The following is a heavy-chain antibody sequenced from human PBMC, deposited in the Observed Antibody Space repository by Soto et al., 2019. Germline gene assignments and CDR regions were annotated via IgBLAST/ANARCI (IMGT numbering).Heavy chain of an antibody. CDR2: ISGSGGST. V-gene: IGHV3-23*01. CDR1: GSTFSSYA. J-gene: IGHJ4*02. CDR3: ARRTSGWYLDY. Sequence: EVQLLESGGGLVQPGGSLRLSCAASGSTFSSYAMSWVRQAPGKGLERVSVISGSGGSTYYADSVKGRFTISRDNSKNTLYLQMNSLRAEDTAVYYCARRTSGWYLDYWGQGTLVTVSS. D-gene: IGHD6-19*01.